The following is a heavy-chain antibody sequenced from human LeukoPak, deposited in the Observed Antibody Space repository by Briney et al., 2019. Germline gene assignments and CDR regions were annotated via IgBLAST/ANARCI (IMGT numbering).Heavy chain of an antibody. CDR3: TVFHI. Sequence: SGGSLRLSCAASGFTYNNYGRHWVRQAPGKGLEWVAVISYDGSDKYFADSVRGRFTISRDNSKNTLYLQMNSLRAEDTAVYYCTVFHIWGQGTMVTVSS. CDR2: ISYDGSDK. J-gene: IGHJ3*02. CDR1: GFTYNNYG. V-gene: IGHV3-30*03.